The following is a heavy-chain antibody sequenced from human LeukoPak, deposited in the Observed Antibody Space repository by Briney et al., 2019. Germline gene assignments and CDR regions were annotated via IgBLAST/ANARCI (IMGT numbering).Heavy chain of an antibody. D-gene: IGHD2-15*01. V-gene: IGHV3-74*01. CDR3: ARGAADYYYYYYYMDV. CDR2: IRSDGSDT. CDR1: GFTFSDTW. J-gene: IGHJ6*03. Sequence: GGSLRLSCAASGFTFSDTWMHWVRQAPGEGLVWVSRIRSDGSDTRYAESVKGRFTISRDNAKNTLYLQMNSLRAEDTAVYCCARGAADYYYYYYYMDVWGKGTTVTVSS.